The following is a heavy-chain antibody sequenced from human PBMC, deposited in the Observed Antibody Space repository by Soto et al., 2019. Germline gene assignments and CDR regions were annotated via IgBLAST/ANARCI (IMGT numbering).Heavy chain of an antibody. CDR1: GFTFSSYS. J-gene: IGHJ5*02. CDR2: ISSSSSTI. Sequence: EVQLVESGGGLVQPGGSLRLSCAASGFTFSSYSMNWVRQAPGKGLEWVSYISSSSSTIYYADSVKGRFTISRDNAKNSLYLQMNRLRDEDTAVYYWARGRAVGIAVALNWFDPWGQGTLVTVSS. D-gene: IGHD6-19*01. CDR3: ARGRAVGIAVALNWFDP. V-gene: IGHV3-48*02.